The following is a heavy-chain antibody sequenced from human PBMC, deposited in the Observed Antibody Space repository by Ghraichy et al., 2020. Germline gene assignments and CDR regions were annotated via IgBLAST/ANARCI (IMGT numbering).Heavy chain of an antibody. CDR3: ANDYGGIPGGY. V-gene: IGHV4-39*01. CDR2: IYYSGNT. J-gene: IGHJ4*02. D-gene: IGHD4-23*01. Sequence: SETLSLTCTVSGGSISRSSYYWGWIRQPPGKGLEWIGNIYYSGNTYYNPSLKSRVTISVDTSKNQFSLKVSSVTAADTAVYYCANDYGGIPGGYWGQGTLVTVSS. CDR1: GGSISRSSYY.